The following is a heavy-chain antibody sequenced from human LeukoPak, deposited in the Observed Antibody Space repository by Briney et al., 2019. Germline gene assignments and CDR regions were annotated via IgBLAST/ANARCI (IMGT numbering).Heavy chain of an antibody. D-gene: IGHD3-10*01. J-gene: IGHJ3*02. CDR1: GGSFSGYY. Sequence: PSETLSLTCAVCGGSFSGYYWSWIRQPPGKGLEWIGEINHSGSTNYNPSLKSRVTISVDTSKNQFSLKLSSVTAADTAVYYCARGPPRFGRARDAFDIWGQGTMVTVSS. CDR2: INHSGST. CDR3: ARGPPRFGRARDAFDI. V-gene: IGHV4-34*01.